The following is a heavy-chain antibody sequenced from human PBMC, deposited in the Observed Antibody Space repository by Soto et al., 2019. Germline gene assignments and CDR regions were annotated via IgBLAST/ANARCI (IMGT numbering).Heavy chain of an antibody. V-gene: IGHV2-5*01. J-gene: IGHJ4*02. CDR1: GFSLSTTEAG. CDR3: EHGSCSGADCYPNPDLDY. D-gene: IGHD2-2*03. Sequence: QITLKESGPTLVKPTQTLTLTCTFSGFSLSTTEAGVGWIRQPPGKAREWLALIYWYDDKRYRPSLKTRLTITKDTSKNQVVLTMTNVDPDDTSTYYCEHGSCSGADCYPNPDLDYWGQGILVTVSS. CDR2: IYWYDDK.